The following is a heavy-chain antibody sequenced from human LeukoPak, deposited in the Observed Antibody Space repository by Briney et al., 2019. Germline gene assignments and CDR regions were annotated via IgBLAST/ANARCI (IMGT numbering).Heavy chain of an antibody. Sequence: PSETLSPTCTVSGGSISSYYWSWIRQPAGKGLEWIGRIYTSGSTNYNPSLKSRVTMSVDTSKNQFSLKLSSVTAADTAVYYCARDRAYNWNYPWFDPWGQGTLVTVSS. CDR1: GGSISSYY. J-gene: IGHJ5*02. CDR3: ARDRAYNWNYPWFDP. CDR2: IYTSGST. D-gene: IGHD1-7*01. V-gene: IGHV4-4*07.